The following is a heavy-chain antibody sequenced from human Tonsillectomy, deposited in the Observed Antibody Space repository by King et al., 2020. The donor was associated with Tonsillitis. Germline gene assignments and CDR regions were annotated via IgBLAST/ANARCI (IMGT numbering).Heavy chain of an antibody. CDR1: GFTFSRYA. Sequence: VQLVESGGGVVQPGRSLRLSCAASGFTFSRYAMHWVRQAPGKGLEWVAVISYDGTYKYYTDSVKGRFTIPRDNSKDTKYLQMNSLRVEDTGVYFCVRDAADGVSRGGMDVWGQGTTVTVSS. CDR2: ISYDGTYK. J-gene: IGHJ6*02. V-gene: IGHV3-30*04. D-gene: IGHD2-8*01. CDR3: VRDAADGVSRGGMDV.